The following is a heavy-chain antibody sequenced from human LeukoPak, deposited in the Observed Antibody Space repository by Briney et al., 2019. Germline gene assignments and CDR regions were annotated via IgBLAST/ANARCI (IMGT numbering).Heavy chain of an antibody. CDR3: ARSYCSSTSCYNPYFQH. CDR2: ISYDGSNK. V-gene: IGHV3-30*01. Sequence: PEGSLRLSCAASGFPFSSYAMHWVRQAPGKGLEWVALISYDGSNKYYRVSVKGRFTIPRDNTKNTVYLQMNSLRAEGTAVYYCARSYCSSTSCYNPYFQHWGQGTLVTVSS. CDR1: GFPFSSYA. J-gene: IGHJ1*01. D-gene: IGHD2-2*02.